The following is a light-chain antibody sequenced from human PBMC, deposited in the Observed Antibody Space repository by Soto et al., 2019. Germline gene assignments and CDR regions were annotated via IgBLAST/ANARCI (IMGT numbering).Light chain of an antibody. Sequence: ILLTQSPGTLSLSPGESATLSCRASQSVSSSYFAWYQQTPGQAPLLLFYGASSSATGIPDRFSGSGSGTDSPLTISRLEPEDLAVYYCQQYGSPPWTFGQGTKVDI. CDR3: QQYGSPPWT. CDR2: GAS. J-gene: IGKJ1*01. V-gene: IGKV3-20*01. CDR1: QSVSSSY.